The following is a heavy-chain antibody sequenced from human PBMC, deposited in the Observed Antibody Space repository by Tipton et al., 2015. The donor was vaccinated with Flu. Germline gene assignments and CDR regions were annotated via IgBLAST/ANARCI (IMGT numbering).Heavy chain of an antibody. CDR3: ARDRWEYASGFDS. V-gene: IGHV4-38-2*02. Sequence: TLSLTCSVSGGSVGSPYCWGWVRQPPGKGLQWIGSISHTGATFSNPSLKGRVTISVDTSKNHFSLKLTSVPAADTAVYYCARDRWEYASGFDSWGQGTLVTVSP. D-gene: IGHD2-2*01. CDR2: ISHTGAT. J-gene: IGHJ4*02. CDR1: GGSVGSPYC.